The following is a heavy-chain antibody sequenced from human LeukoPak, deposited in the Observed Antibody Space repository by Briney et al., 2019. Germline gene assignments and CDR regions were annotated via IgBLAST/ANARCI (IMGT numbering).Heavy chain of an antibody. J-gene: IGHJ4*02. Sequence: GASVKVSSKASCYTFTSYDISWVRQAPGQGLEWMGWIRPYNDNTHYAQKLQGRVTMTTDTSTSTVYMELKSLRSDDTAVYYCARIQSRIIAARPGNPAFDYWGRGTLVTVSS. CDR2: IRPYNDNT. CDR1: CYTFTSYD. CDR3: ARIQSRIIAARPGNPAFDY. V-gene: IGHV1-18*01. D-gene: IGHD6-6*01.